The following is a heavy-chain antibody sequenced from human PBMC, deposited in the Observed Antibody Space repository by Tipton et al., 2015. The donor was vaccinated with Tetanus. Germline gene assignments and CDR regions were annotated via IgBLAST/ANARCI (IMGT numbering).Heavy chain of an antibody. CDR1: GDSISSRNSY. V-gene: IGHV4-39*07. Sequence: TLSLTCTVSGDSISSRNSYWGWIRQPPGKGLEWVGSIYYSGSTNYNPSLKSRVSISVDTTKKQLYLNLTSVTAADTAVYYCAFKPDYFGTGSPPFDYWGQGPLVTVSS. D-gene: IGHD3-10*01. J-gene: IGHJ4*02. CDR2: IYYSGST. CDR3: AFKPDYFGTGSPPFDY.